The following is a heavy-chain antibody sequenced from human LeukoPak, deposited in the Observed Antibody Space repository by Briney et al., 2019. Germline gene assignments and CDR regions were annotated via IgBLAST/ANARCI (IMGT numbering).Heavy chain of an antibody. Sequence: SGGSLRLSCAASGFTFSSYGMSWVRQAPGKGLEWVSSISNSGGSTYHADSVKGRFTISRDNSKNTLYLQMNSLRAEDTAVYYCAKDSAKKYDDYWGQGTLVTVSS. CDR2: ISNSGGST. CDR3: AKDSAKKYDDY. J-gene: IGHJ4*02. CDR1: GFTFSSYG. V-gene: IGHV3-23*01. D-gene: IGHD2/OR15-2a*01.